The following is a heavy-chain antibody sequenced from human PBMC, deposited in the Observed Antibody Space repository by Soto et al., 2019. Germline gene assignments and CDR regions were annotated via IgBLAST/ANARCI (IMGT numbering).Heavy chain of an antibody. J-gene: IGHJ6*02. CDR1: GGSFSGYY. Sequence: LSLTCAVYGGSFSGYYWSWIRQPPGKGLEWIGEINHSGSTNYNPSLKSRVTISVDTSKNQFSLKLSSVTAADTAVYYCARGNCSSTSCWGYYYYYGMDVWGQGTTVTVSS. CDR2: INHSGST. V-gene: IGHV4-34*01. CDR3: ARGNCSSTSCWGYYYYYGMDV. D-gene: IGHD2-2*01.